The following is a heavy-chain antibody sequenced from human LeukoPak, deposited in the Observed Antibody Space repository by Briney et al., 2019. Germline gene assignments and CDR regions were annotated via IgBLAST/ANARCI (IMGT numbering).Heavy chain of an antibody. J-gene: IGHJ4*02. D-gene: IGHD5-12*01. CDR2: IHYSDT. CDR3: ASHSGGYAY. Sequence: SQTLSLTCAVSGGSISSGGYSWSWIRQPPGKGLEWIGYIHYSDTYYNPSLKSRVTILVDTSKNQFSLKLTSVTAADTAIYYCASHSGGYAYWGQGTLVTVSS. CDR1: GGSISSGGYS. V-gene: IGHV4-30-4*07.